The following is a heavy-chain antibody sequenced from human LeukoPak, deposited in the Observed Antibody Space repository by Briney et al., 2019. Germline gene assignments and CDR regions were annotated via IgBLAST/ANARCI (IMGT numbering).Heavy chain of an antibody. V-gene: IGHV3-30*03. J-gene: IGHJ4*02. CDR2: ISYDGSNK. CDR1: GFTFSSYG. CDR3: ARDRFSSYSSSWPNYFDY. D-gene: IGHD6-13*01. Sequence: PGGSLRLSCVTSGFTFSSYGMHWVRQVPGKGLEWVAVISYDGSNKYYADSVKGRFTISRDSSKNTLYLQMNSLRAEDTAVYYCARDRFSSYSSSWPNYFDYWGQGTLVTVSS.